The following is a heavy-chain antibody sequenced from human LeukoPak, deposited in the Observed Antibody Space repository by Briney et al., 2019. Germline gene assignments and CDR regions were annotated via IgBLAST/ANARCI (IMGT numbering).Heavy chain of an antibody. CDR2: IYYSGST. CDR3: ANVGRVPAAIGLAFDY. D-gene: IGHD2-2*02. Sequence: SETLSLTCTVSGGSISSGGYYWSWIRQHPGKGLEWIGHIYYSGSTYYDPSLKSRVTISIDTSKNQFSLKLSSVTAADTAVYYCANVGRVPAAIGLAFDYWGQGTLVTVSS. J-gene: IGHJ4*02. V-gene: IGHV4-31*03. CDR1: GGSISSGGYY.